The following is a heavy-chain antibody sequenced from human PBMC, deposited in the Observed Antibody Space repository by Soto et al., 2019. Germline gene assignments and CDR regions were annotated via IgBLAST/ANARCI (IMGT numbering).Heavy chain of an antibody. J-gene: IGHJ6*02. CDR1: GDSISSSSYY. CDR2: IYYTGST. Sequence: QLQLQESGPGLVKPSETLSLTCTVSGDSISSSSYYWGWIRQPPGKGLEWIGNIYYTGSTYYNPSLESRVTISVDTSKNQFSLRLTSVTAADTAVYYCARHVGSGSSGPRYYYKGLDVWGQGTTVTVSS. V-gene: IGHV4-39*01. D-gene: IGHD3-10*01. CDR3: ARHVGSGSSGPRYYYKGLDV.